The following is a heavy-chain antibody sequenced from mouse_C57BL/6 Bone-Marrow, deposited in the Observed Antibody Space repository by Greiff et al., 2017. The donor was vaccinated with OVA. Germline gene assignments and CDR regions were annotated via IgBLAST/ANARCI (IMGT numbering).Heavy chain of an antibody. CDR1: GYTFTSYW. V-gene: IGHV1-55*01. J-gene: IGHJ1*03. D-gene: IGHD3-3*01. CDR3: ARRGGLVGHRYFDV. CDR2: IYPGSGST. Sequence: VQLQQPGAELVKPGASVKMSCKASGYTFTSYWITWVKQRPGQGLEWIGDIYPGSGSTNYNEKFKSKATLTVDTSSSTAYMQLSSLTSEDSAVYYGARRGGLVGHRYFDVWGTGTTVTVSS.